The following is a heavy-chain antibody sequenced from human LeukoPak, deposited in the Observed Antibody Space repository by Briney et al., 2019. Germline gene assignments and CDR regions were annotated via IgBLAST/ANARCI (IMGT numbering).Heavy chain of an antibody. J-gene: IGHJ3*02. Sequence: GESLKISCKGSGYSFTSYWIGWVRQMPGKGLEWMGIIYPGDSDTRYSPSFQGQVTISADKSITTAFLQWSSLKASDTAMYYCARLGGRWLRNDAFDIWGQGTMVTVSS. CDR1: GYSFTSYW. V-gene: IGHV5-51*01. D-gene: IGHD5-24*01. CDR3: ARLGGRWLRNDAFDI. CDR2: IYPGDSDT.